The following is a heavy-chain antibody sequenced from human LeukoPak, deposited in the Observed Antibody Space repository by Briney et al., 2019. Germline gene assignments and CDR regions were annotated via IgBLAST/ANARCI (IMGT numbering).Heavy chain of an antibody. CDR1: GFTFSSYG. D-gene: IGHD3-22*01. CDR2: ISGSGGST. V-gene: IGHV3-23*01. CDR3: AKALGYDSSGGYFDY. J-gene: IGHJ4*02. Sequence: GGSLRLSCAASGFTFSSYGMSWVRQAPGKGLEWVSAISGSGGSTYYADSVKGRFTISRDNSKNTLYLQMNSLRAEDTAVYYCAKALGYDSSGGYFDYWGQGTLVTVSS.